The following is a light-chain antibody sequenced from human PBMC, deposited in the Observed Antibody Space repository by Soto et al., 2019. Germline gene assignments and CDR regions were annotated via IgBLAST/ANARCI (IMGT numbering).Light chain of an antibody. CDR2: AAS. Sequence: DIHMTQSPSSLSASVGDRVTITCRAMQGISKYLGWYRQKPGKVPKLLIYAASTLQSGVPSRFSGSGSGTDFTLTISSLQPEDVETYYCQKYNSDPLTFGGGTKVDIK. CDR1: QGISKY. J-gene: IGKJ4*01. CDR3: QKYNSDPLT. V-gene: IGKV1-27*01.